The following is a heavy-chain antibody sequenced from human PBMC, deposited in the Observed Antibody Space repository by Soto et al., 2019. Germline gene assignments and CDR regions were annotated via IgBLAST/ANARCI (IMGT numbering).Heavy chain of an antibody. J-gene: IGHJ3*02. D-gene: IGHD2-2*02. V-gene: IGHV4-30-4*01. CDR2: IYYSGGT. CDR3: ARAVGYCSSTSCYTDAFDI. Sequence: PSETLSLTCTVSGGSISSGDYYWSWIRQPPGKGLEWIGYIYYSGGTYYNPSLKSRVTISVDTSKNQFSLKLSSVTAADTAVYYCARAVGYCSSTSCYTDAFDIWGQGTMVTVSS. CDR1: GGSISSGDYY.